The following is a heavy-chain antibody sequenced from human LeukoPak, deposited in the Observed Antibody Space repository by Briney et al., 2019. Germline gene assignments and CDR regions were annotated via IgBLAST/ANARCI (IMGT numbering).Heavy chain of an antibody. CDR3: AKSDIVVVVAATRGIRGGSFDY. CDR1: GFTFSSYG. D-gene: IGHD2-15*01. V-gene: IGHV3-30*02. CDR2: IRYDGSNK. J-gene: IGHJ4*02. Sequence: GGSLRLSCAASGFTFSSYGMHWVRQAPGKGLEWVAFIRYDGSNKYYADSVKGRFTISRDNSKNTLYLQMNSLRAEDTAVYYCAKSDIVVVVAATRGIRGGSFDYWGQGTLVTVSS.